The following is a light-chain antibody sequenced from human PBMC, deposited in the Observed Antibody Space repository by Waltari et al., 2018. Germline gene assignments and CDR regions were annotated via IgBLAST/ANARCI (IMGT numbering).Light chain of an antibody. CDR1: QSVLGSSNNQNY. Sequence: DIVMTQSPDSLAVSLGERATINCKSSQSVLGSSNNQNYLTWYQQKPGQPPKLLIALASTRESGVPDRFSGSGSGTDFTLTISSLQAEDVAVYYCQQYLSAPLTFGGGTKVEIK. CDR3: QQYLSAPLT. V-gene: IGKV4-1*01. J-gene: IGKJ4*01. CDR2: LAS.